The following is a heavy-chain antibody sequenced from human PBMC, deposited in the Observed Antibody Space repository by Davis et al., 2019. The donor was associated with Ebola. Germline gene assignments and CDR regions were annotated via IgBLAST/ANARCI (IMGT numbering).Heavy chain of an antibody. D-gene: IGHD3-10*01. V-gene: IGHV1-18*01. CDR1: GYTFISYG. Sequence: ASVKVSCKASGYTFISYGISWVRQAPGQGPEWMGWISTFDGKTKYVQKFQGRVTMTRDKSTSTVYMELRSLRSDDTAVYYCARGLDFGHYTDYWGQGTLVTVAS. CDR2: ISTFDGKT. J-gene: IGHJ4*02. CDR3: ARGLDFGHYTDY.